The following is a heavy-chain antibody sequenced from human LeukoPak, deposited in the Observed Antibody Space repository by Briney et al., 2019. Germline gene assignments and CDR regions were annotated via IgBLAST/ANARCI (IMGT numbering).Heavy chain of an antibody. CDR2: INPNSGGT. CDR3: ARWEGILAFDYYYYMDV. V-gene: IGHV1-2*06. Sequence: ASVKVSCKASGYTFTGYYMHWVRQAPGQGLEWMGRINPNSGGTDYAQKFQGRVTMTRDTSIGTAYMELSRLRSDDTAVYYCARWEGILAFDYYYYMDVWGKGTTVTVSS. D-gene: IGHD3-9*01. CDR1: GYTFTGYY. J-gene: IGHJ6*03.